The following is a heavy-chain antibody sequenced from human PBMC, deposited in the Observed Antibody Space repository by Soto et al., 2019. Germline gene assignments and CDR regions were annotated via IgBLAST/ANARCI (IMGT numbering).Heavy chain of an antibody. CDR3: ARXNNYYDSGGYYFYYFDY. CDR2: IYYSGST. CDR1: GGSISCYY. Sequence: PSETLSLTCTVSGGSISCYYWSWIRQPPGKGLEWIGYIYYSGSTNYSPSLKSRVTMSVDTSKDQFSLKLTSVTAADTAVYYCARXNNYYDSGGYYFYYFDYWGQGTLVTVSS. V-gene: IGHV4-59*01. J-gene: IGHJ4*02. D-gene: IGHD3-22*01.